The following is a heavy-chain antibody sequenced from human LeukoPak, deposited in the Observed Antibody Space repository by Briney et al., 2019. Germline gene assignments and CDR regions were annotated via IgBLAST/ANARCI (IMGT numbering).Heavy chain of an antibody. J-gene: IGHJ4*02. Sequence: SQTLSLTCAISGDSVSSNSAAWNWFRQSPSRGLEWLGRTYYRSKWYNDYAVSVQGLITINPDTSKNQFSLQLNSVTPEDTAVYYCARYCVLATCYRAFDYWGQGTLVTVSP. CDR1: GDSVSSNSAA. V-gene: IGHV6-1*01. CDR3: ARYCVLATCYRAFDY. D-gene: IGHD2-2*01. CDR2: TYYRSKWYN.